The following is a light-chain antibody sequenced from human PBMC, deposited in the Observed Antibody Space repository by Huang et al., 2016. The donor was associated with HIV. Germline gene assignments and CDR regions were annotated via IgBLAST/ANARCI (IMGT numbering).Light chain of an antibody. CDR3: QQSYSNPPWT. J-gene: IGKJ1*01. Sequence: DIQMTQSPSSLSASVGDRVTITCRASQSISIYLNWYQQKPGKAPKLLIYAASNLQSGVPSRFSGSGSGTDFTLTISSLQPEDFATYYCQQSYSNPPWTFGQGTKVEV. CDR1: QSISIY. V-gene: IGKV1-39*01. CDR2: AAS.